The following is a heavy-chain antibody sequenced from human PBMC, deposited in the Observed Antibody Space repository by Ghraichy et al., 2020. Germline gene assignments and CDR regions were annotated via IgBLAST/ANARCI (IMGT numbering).Heavy chain of an antibody. D-gene: IGHD6-19*01. Sequence: GGSLRLSCVASEFTFSNYAMSWVRQAPGKGLEWVSTISGSAGNTYYPDSVKGRFTISRDNSKNTLYLQLNNLRAEDTAVYYCAKGGDLSSGWYRNYYFDYWGQGTLVTVSS. J-gene: IGHJ4*02. CDR3: AKGGDLSSGWYRNYYFDY. V-gene: IGHV3-23*01. CDR2: ISGSAGNT. CDR1: EFTFSNYA.